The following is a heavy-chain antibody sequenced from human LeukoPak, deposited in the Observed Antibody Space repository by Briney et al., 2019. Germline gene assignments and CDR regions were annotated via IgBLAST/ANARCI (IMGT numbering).Heavy chain of an antibody. CDR2: ISSSSSRNM. V-gene: IGHV3-48*02. J-gene: IGHJ4*02. CDR3: ARGDGFHHFDY. CDR1: GFTFSNYA. D-gene: IGHD5-24*01. Sequence: GGSLRLSCVVSGFTFSNYAMNWVRQAPGKGLEWVSFISSSSSRNMYYAGSVKGRFTISRDNAQNSLYLHMSGLRDEDTAVYYCARGDGFHHFDYWGRGALVTVSS.